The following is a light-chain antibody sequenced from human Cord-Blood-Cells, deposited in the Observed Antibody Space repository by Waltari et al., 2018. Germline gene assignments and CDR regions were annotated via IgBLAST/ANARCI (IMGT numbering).Light chain of an antibody. CDR1: QSISSY. J-gene: IGKJ2*01. CDR3: QQSYSTPYT. Sequence: DIQMTQSPSYLSASVGDRVTIPCRASQSISSYLNWYQKKPGKAPKLLIYAASSLQSGVPSRFSGSGSGTDFTLTISSLQPEDFATYYCQQSYSTPYTFGQGTKLEIK. V-gene: IGKV1-39*01. CDR2: AAS.